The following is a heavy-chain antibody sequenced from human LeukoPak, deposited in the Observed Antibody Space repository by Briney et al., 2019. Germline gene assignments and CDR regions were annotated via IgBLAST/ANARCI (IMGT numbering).Heavy chain of an antibody. D-gene: IGHD4-17*01. CDR3: VTTVTRDAFDI. J-gene: IGHJ3*02. V-gene: IGHV1-2*04. Sequence: ASVKVSCKASGYTFTGYYMHWVRQAPGQGLEWMGWINPNSGGTNYAQKFQVWVTMTRDTSISTAYMELRRLRSEDTAVYYCVTTVTRDAFDIWGQGTMVTVSS. CDR1: GYTFTGYY. CDR2: INPNSGGT.